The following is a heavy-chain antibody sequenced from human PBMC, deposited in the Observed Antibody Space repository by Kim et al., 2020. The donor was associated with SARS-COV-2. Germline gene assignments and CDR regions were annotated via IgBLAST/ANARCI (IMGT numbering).Heavy chain of an antibody. CDR3: ARTVAGRIDAFDV. D-gene: IGHD6-19*01. J-gene: IGHJ3*01. V-gene: IGHV3-7*03. Sequence: YYVDSIKGRFTISRDNAQNSLYLHVPSLRAEDTAVYYCARTVAGRIDAFDVWGQGTMVTVSS.